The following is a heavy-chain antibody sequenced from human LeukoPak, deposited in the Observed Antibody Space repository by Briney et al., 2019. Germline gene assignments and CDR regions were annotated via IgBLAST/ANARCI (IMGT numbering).Heavy chain of an antibody. CDR2: INSDGRST. CDR1: GFTFSSYW. J-gene: IGHJ5*02. Sequence: GGSLRLSCAASGFTFSSYWMHWVRQAPGKGLVWVSRINSDGRSTSYADSVKGRFTISRDNSKNTLYLQMNSLRAEDTAVYYCAKERSTMVRGVISRWFDPWGQGTLVTVSS. D-gene: IGHD3-10*01. CDR3: AKERSTMVRGVISRWFDP. V-gene: IGHV3-74*01.